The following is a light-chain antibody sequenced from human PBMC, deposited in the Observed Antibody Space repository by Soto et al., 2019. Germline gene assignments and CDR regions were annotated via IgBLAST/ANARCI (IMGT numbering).Light chain of an antibody. CDR2: AAS. J-gene: IGKJ3*01. CDR1: QSVSGN. Sequence: EIVMTQSPATLSVSPGKRATLSCRASQSVSGNLAWYQQKPGQAPRLLIYAASTMSTGIPARFSGSGSGTEFTLAISSLQSEDFAGYYCQQYNNWPPITFGPGNKVDIK. CDR3: QQYNNWPPIT. V-gene: IGKV3-15*01.